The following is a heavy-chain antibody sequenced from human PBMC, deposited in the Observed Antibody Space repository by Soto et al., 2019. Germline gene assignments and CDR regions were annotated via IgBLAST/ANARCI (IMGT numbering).Heavy chain of an antibody. V-gene: IGHV6-1*01. D-gene: IGHD3-22*01. J-gene: IGHJ3*02. Sequence: SQTLSLTCAISGDSVSSNSAAWNWIRQSPSRGLEWLGRTYYRSKWYNDYAVSVKSRITINPDTSKNQFSLQLNSVTPEDTAVYCCGIATMTVVVRGFGAFDIWGQGTMVTVSS. CDR1: GDSVSSNSAA. CDR2: TYYRSKWYN. CDR3: GIATMTVVVRGFGAFDI.